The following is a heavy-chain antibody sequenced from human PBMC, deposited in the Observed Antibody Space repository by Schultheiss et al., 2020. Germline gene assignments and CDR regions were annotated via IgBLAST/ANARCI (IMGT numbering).Heavy chain of an antibody. V-gene: IGHV3-48*04. CDR2: ISGSGSPI. CDR1: GFTFSNYA. D-gene: IGHD1-7*01. J-gene: IGHJ5*02. Sequence: GGSLRLSCAASGFTFSNYAMHWVRQAPGKGLECVSCISGSGSPIYYADSVKGRFTISRDNAKNSLYLQMNSLRAEDTAVYYCARAGPSRTNWFDPWGQGTLVTVSS. CDR3: ARAGPSRTNWFDP.